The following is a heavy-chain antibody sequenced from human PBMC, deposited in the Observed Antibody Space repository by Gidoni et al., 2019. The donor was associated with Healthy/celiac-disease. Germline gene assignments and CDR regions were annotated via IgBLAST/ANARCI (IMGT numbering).Heavy chain of an antibody. CDR3: VRRDAFDI. Sequence: EVQLVGSGGGWVQPGRSLGLSCEASGFTFDDYAMHWVRQAPGKGLEWVSGISWNSGSIGYADSVKGRFTISRDNAKNSLYLQMNSLRAEDTALYYCVRRDAFDIWGQGTMVTVSS. V-gene: IGHV3-9*01. CDR1: GFTFDDYA. CDR2: ISWNSGSI. J-gene: IGHJ3*02. D-gene: IGHD6-6*01.